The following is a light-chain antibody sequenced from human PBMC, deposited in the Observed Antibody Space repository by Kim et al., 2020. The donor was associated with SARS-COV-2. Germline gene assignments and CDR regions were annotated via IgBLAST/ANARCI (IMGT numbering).Light chain of an antibody. CDR2: AAS. CDR1: QSISNY. Sequence: ASVGDRVTITCRASQSISNYLNWYQQRPGKAPKLLIYAASSLQSGVPSRFSGSGSGTDFTLTISSLQPEDFATYYCQQSYTTPRAFGQGTKVDIK. J-gene: IGKJ1*01. CDR3: QQSYTTPRA. V-gene: IGKV1-39*01.